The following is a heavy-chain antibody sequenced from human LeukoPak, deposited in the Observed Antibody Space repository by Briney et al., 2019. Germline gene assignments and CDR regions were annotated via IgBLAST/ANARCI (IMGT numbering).Heavy chain of an antibody. D-gene: IGHD6-13*01. CDR2: ISSSSSYM. J-gene: IGHJ4*02. V-gene: IGHV3-21*01. Sequence: PGGSLRLSCAASGFTFSSYSMNWVRQAPGKGLEWVASISSSSSYMYYADLVKGRFTISRDNAKNSLYMQVNSLRAEDTAVYYCARGGYSSSWYHDSWGQGTLVTVSS. CDR1: GFTFSSYS. CDR3: ARGGYSSSWYHDS.